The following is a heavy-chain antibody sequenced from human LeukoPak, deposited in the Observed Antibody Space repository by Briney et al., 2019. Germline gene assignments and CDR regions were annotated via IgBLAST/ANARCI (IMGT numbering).Heavy chain of an antibody. J-gene: IGHJ4*02. CDR2: ISSSSSTI. D-gene: IGHD2-2*01. Sequence: GGSLRLSCAASGFTFSSYSMNWVRQAPGKGLEWVSYISSSSSTIYYADSVKGRFTISRDNAKNSLYLQMNSLRAEDTAVYYCAKDGTSWAIDYWGQGTLVAVSS. V-gene: IGHV3-48*04. CDR1: GFTFSSYS. CDR3: AKDGTSWAIDY.